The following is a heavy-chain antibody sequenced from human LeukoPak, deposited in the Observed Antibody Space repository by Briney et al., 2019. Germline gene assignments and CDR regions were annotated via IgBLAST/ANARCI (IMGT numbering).Heavy chain of an antibody. CDR2: IYTSGST. CDR3: AKTYPDWGRLDWFDP. V-gene: IGHV4-4*07. CDR1: GGSISSYY. J-gene: IGHJ5*02. D-gene: IGHD7-27*01. Sequence: SETLSLTCTVSGGSISSYYWSWIRQPAGKGLEWIGRIYTSGSTNYNPSLKSRVTISVDTSKNQFSLRLSSVTAADTAVYYCAKTYPDWGRLDWFDPWGQGTLVTVSS.